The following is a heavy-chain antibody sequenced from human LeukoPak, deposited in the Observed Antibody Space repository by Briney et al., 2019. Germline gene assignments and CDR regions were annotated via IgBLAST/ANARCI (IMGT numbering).Heavy chain of an antibody. CDR2: ISGSGGST. Sequence: PGGSLRLSCAASGFTFSSYATSWVRQAPGKGLEWVSAISGSGGSTYYADSVKGRFTISRDNSKNTLYLQMNSLRAEDTAVYYCAKDSYGSGSLFDYWGQGTLVTVSS. J-gene: IGHJ4*02. CDR3: AKDSYGSGSLFDY. D-gene: IGHD3-10*01. CDR1: GFTFSSYA. V-gene: IGHV3-23*01.